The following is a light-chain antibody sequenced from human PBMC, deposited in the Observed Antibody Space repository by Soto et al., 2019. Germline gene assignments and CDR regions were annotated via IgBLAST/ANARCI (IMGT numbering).Light chain of an antibody. J-gene: IGLJ1*01. V-gene: IGLV2-14*03. Sequence: QSALTQPASVSGSPGQSITISCTGTSSDVGGYNYVSCYQQHPYKAPKLMIYDVTNRPSGVSNRFSGSKSGNTASLTISGLLAEDEADYYCSSYTSSSTYVFGTGTKVTVL. CDR1: SSDVGGYNY. CDR2: DVT. CDR3: SSYTSSSTYV.